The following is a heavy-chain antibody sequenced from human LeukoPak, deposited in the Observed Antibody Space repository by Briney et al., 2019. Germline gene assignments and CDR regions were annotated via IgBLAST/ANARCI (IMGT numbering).Heavy chain of an antibody. J-gene: IGHJ3*02. Sequence: GASVKVSCKASGYTFTSYGISWVRQAPGQGLERMGWISAYNGNTNYAQKLQGRVTMTTDTSTSTAYMELRSLRSDDTAVYYCASGLAGIAGRDAFDIWGQGTMVTVSS. CDR3: ASGLAGIAGRDAFDI. CDR2: ISAYNGNT. V-gene: IGHV1-18*01. D-gene: IGHD6-13*01. CDR1: GYTFTSYG.